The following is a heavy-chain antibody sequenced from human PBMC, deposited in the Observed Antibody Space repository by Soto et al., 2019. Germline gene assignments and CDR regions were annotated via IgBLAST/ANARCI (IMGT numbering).Heavy chain of an antibody. V-gene: IGHV4-34*01. CDR1: GGSFSGYY. J-gene: IGHJ5*02. CDR3: ARGPMVRGVISRNNWFDP. D-gene: IGHD3-10*01. Sequence: SETLSLTCAVYGGSFSGYYWSWIRQPPGKGLEWIGEINHSGSTNYNPSLKSRVTISVDTSKNQFSLKLSSVTAADTAVYYCARGPMVRGVISRNNWFDPWGQGTLVTVSS. CDR2: INHSGST.